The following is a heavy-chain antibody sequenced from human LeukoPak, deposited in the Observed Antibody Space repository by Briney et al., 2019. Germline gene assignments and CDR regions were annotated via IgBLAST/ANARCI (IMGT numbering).Heavy chain of an antibody. J-gene: IGHJ4*02. V-gene: IGHV3-23*01. CDR3: AKVPGGYYYDSSGTKADY. Sequence: GGSLRLSCAASGFTFSSYAMSWVRQAPGKGLEWVSAIRGSGGSTYYADSVKGRFTISRDNSKNTLYLQMNSLRAEDTAVYYCAKVPGGYYYDSSGTKADYWGQGTLVTVSS. D-gene: IGHD3-22*01. CDR1: GFTFSSYA. CDR2: IRGSGGST.